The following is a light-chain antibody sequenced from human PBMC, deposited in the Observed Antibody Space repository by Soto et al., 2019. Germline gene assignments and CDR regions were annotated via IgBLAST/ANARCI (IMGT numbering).Light chain of an antibody. CDR3: QHYNGYSEA. Sequence: DIQMTHSPSTLSASVGDRVTITCRASQSISSWLAWYQQKPGKAPKLLIYKASTLKSGVPSRFSGSGSGTEFTLTISSLQPDDFATYYCQHYNGYSEAFGQGTKVDIK. V-gene: IGKV1-5*03. CDR2: KAS. CDR1: QSISSW. J-gene: IGKJ1*01.